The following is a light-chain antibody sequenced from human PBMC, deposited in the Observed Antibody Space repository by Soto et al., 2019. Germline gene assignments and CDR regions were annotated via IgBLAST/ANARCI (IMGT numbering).Light chain of an antibody. V-gene: IGLV1-51*01. J-gene: IGLJ1*01. CDR1: SSNIGCNS. CDR3: GSWDSSLSAYV. Sequence: VLTQQPSMSAAPRQRITISCAGSSSNIGCNSVSWYQQLPGTAPKLLIYDDNKRPSGIPDRFSGSKSGTSATLGITGFQTGDEADYYCGSWDSSLSAYVFGTGSKVTVL. CDR2: DDN.